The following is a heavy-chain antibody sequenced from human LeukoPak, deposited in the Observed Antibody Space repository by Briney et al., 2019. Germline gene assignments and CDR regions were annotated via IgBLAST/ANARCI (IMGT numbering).Heavy chain of an antibody. CDR1: GYSFIGYY. CDR3: ARGGNYGSGTYTAFDY. V-gene: IGHV1-2*02. D-gene: IGHD3-10*01. J-gene: IGHJ4*02. CDR2: INPKSGDT. Sequence: ASVKVSCKASGYSFIGYYIHWVRQAPGQGLEWMGWINPKSGDTNYAQRFQGRVTMTGDTAISTAYMELSRLRSDDTAVYYCARGGNYGSGTYTAFDYWGQGALVTVSS.